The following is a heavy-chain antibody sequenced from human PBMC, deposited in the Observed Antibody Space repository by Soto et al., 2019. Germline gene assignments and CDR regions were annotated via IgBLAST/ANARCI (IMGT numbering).Heavy chain of an antibody. CDR2: IIPIFGTA. Sequence: ASVKVSCKASGGTFSSYAISWVRQAPGQGLEWMGGIIPIFGTANYAQKFQGRVTITADESTSTAYMELSSLRSEDTAVYYCARAYPDLQWPQFEDAFDIWGQGTMVTVSS. V-gene: IGHV1-69*13. CDR3: ARAYPDLQWPQFEDAFDI. J-gene: IGHJ3*02. CDR1: GGTFSSYA. D-gene: IGHD6-19*01.